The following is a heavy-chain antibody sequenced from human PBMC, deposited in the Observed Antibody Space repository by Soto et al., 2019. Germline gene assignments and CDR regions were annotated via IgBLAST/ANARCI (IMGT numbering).Heavy chain of an antibody. CDR1: GFSFSGYA. J-gene: IGHJ4*02. D-gene: IGHD1-26*01. Sequence: QVQLVESGGGVVQPGRSLRLSCAASGFSFSGYAMHWVRQAPGKGLEWVAVISYDGSNKYYADSVTGRFTISRDNSKNTLYLQMNSLGAEDTAVYYCARISGSYQLDYWGQGTLVTVSS. CDR3: ARISGSYQLDY. V-gene: IGHV3-30-3*01. CDR2: ISYDGSNK.